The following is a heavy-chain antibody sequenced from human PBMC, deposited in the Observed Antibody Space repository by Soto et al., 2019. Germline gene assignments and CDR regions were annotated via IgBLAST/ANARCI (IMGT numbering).Heavy chain of an antibody. J-gene: IGHJ6*02. CDR3: AKVPGV. V-gene: IGHV3-43*01. CDR2: ISWDGGST. CDR1: GLSFDDYT. Sequence: GSLRLSCAVSGLSFDDYTMHWVRQAPGKGLEWVSLISWDGGSTYYADSVKGRFTISRDNRKNSLYLQMNSLRTEDTAFYYCAKVPGVWGQGTTVNGSS.